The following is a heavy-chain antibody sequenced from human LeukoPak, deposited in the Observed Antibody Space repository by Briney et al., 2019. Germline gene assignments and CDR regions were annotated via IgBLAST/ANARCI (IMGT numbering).Heavy chain of an antibody. CDR2: IIPILGTA. CDR1: GGTFSIYA. D-gene: IGHD2-15*01. CDR3: ASVRLDCSGGSCYVDYYYFGMDV. V-gene: IGHV1-69*06. Sequence: SVKLSCEASGGTFSIYAISWVRHAPGQGLEWMGGIIPILGTANYAQKSQVGVTITADKSTSTAYMELSSLRAEDTAVYYCASVRLDCSGGSCYVDYYYFGMDVWGKGTTVTVS. J-gene: IGHJ6*04.